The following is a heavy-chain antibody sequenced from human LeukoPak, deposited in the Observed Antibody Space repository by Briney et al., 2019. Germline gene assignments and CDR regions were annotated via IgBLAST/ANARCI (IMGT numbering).Heavy chain of an antibody. CDR3: ARNLGRAAIPYYYYGMDV. CDR2: IIPIFGTA. J-gene: IGHJ6*02. V-gene: IGHV1-69*13. D-gene: IGHD2-2*01. Sequence: SVKVSCKASGGTFSSYAISWVRQAPGQGLEWMGGIIPIFGTANYAQKFQGRVTITADESTSTAYMELSSLRSEDTAVYYCARNLGRAAIPYYYYGMDVWGQGTTVTVSS. CDR1: GGTFSSYA.